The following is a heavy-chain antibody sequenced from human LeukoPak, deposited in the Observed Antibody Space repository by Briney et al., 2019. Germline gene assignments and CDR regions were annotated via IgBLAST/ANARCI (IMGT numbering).Heavy chain of an antibody. D-gene: IGHD2-2*01. CDR3: AIPPRSSHFQMLFDI. Sequence: GASVKVSCKASGYTFTGYYMHWVRQAPGQGLEWMGWINPNSGNTGYAQKFQGRVTMTRDTSISTAYMELSRLRSDDTAVYYCAIPPRSSHFQMLFDIWGQGTMVTVSS. CDR2: INPNSGNT. J-gene: IGHJ3*02. CDR1: GYTFTGYY. V-gene: IGHV1-2*02.